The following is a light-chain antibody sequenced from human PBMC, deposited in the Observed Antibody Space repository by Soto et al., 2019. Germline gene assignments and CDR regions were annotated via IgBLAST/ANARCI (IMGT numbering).Light chain of an antibody. CDR3: QQFKSYPLT. CDR1: QDIGTS. Sequence: DIQMTQSPSSLSAPVGDRVTSTCRASQDIGTSLIWFQQKPGKAPTSLIYAASSLQSGVPSKFRGSGSGTDFTLTISSLQPEDFATYYCQQFKSYPLTFGRGTRVEIK. J-gene: IGKJ4*01. CDR2: AAS. V-gene: IGKV1-16*02.